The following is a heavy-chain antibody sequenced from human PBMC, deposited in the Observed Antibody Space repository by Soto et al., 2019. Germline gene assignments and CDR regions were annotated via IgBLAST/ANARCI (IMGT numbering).Heavy chain of an antibody. CDR3: ARVLAARASRDFDY. D-gene: IGHD6-6*01. J-gene: IGHJ4*02. Sequence: QVQLQQWGAGLLKPSETLSLTCAVYGGSFSTDYWSWIRQPPGKGLEWIGETNPSGGTNYNPSLNSRVTISVATSKNQFSLKLSSVTAADTAVYYCARVLAARASRDFDYWGQGTLVTVSS. CDR1: GGSFSTDY. CDR2: TNPSGGT. V-gene: IGHV4-34*01.